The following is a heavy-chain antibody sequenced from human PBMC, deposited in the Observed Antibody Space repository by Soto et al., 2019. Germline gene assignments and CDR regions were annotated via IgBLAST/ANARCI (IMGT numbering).Heavy chain of an antibody. CDR2: IIPIFGTA. J-gene: IGHJ6*02. Sequence: QVQLVQSGAEVKKPGSSVKVSCKASVGTFSSYAISWVRQAPGQGLEWMGGIIPIFGTADYAQKFQGRVTMXEDESTSTAYMELSSLRSEVTAVYYCARHDYGAQDVWGQGTTVTVSS. CDR3: ARHDYGAQDV. CDR1: VGTFSSYA. D-gene: IGHD4-17*01. V-gene: IGHV1-69*12.